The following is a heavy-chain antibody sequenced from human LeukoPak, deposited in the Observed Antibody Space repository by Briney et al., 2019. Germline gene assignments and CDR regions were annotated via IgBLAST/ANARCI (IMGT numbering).Heavy chain of an antibody. CDR2: IYYSGST. CDR1: GGSITSYY. V-gene: IGHV4-59*08. J-gene: IGHJ4*02. D-gene: IGHD1-7*01. Sequence: SETLSLTCTVSGGSITSYYWGWFRQPPGKGLEWIGYIYYSGSTNYNPSLKSRLTISVDTSKNQFTLKLNSVTAADTAVYYCARLRVSRNYLYYFDYWGQGTLVTVSS. CDR3: ARLRVSRNYLYYFDY.